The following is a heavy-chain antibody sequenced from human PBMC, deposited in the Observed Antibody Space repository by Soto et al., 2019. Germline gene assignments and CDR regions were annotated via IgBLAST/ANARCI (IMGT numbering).Heavy chain of an antibody. CDR3: ARLIVVVPAVRHAEYDAFDI. J-gene: IGHJ3*02. V-gene: IGHV2-5*02. Sequence: SGPTLVKPTQTLTLTCTFSGFSLSTSGVGVGWIRQPPGKALEWLALIYWDDDKRYSPSLKSRLTITKDTSKNQVVLTMTNMDPVDTATYYCARLIVVVPAVRHAEYDAFDIWGQGTMVTVSS. CDR1: GFSLSTSGVG. D-gene: IGHD2-2*01. CDR2: IYWDDDK.